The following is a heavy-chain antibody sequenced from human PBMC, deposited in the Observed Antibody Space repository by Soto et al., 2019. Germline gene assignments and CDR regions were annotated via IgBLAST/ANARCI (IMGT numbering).Heavy chain of an antibody. CDR2: IKQDGSEK. Sequence: EVQLVESGGGLVQPGGSLRLSCAASGFTFSSYWMSWVRQAPGKGLEWVANIKQDGSEKYYVDSVKGRFTISRDTAKNSRYLQMNSLRAEDTAVYYCARDSHPFTILPCYYMDVWGKGTTVTVSS. D-gene: IGHD3-3*01. CDR3: ARDSHPFTILPCYYMDV. V-gene: IGHV3-7*01. CDR1: GFTFSSYW. J-gene: IGHJ6*03.